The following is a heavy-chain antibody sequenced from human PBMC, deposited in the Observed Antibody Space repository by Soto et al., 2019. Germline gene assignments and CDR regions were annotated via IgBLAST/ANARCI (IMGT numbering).Heavy chain of an antibody. J-gene: IGHJ6*04. V-gene: IGHV3-9*01. CDR1: GFTFDDYA. CDR2: ISWNSGSI. D-gene: IGHD2-15*01. CDR3: AKARGLGYCSGGSCFFSV. Sequence: EVQLVESGGGLVQPGRSLRLSCAAPGFTFDDYAMHWVRQAPGKGLEWVSGISWNSGSIGYADSVKGRFTISRDNAKNSLYLQMNSLRAEDTALYYCAKARGLGYCSGGSCFFSVWGKGTTVTVSS.